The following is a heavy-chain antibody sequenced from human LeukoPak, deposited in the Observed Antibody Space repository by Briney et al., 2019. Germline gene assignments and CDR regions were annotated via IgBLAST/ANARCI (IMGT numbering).Heavy chain of an antibody. CDR3: ARDYGGIAVAETYDY. CDR1: GYTFTGYY. D-gene: IGHD6-19*01. CDR2: INPNSGGT. J-gene: IGHJ4*02. Sequence: ASVKVSCKASGYTFTGYYMHWERQAPGQGLEWMGWINPNSGGTNYAQKFQGRVTMTRDTSISTAYMELSRLRSDDTAVYYCARDYGGIAVAETYDYWGQGTLVTVSS. V-gene: IGHV1-2*02.